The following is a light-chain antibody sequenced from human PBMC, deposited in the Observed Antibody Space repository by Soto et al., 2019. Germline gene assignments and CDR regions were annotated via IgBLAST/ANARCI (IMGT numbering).Light chain of an antibody. CDR1: SSDAGAYNY. CDR2: EVS. CDR3: CSFTSITTYV. V-gene: IGLV2-14*01. Sequence: QSVLTQPASVSGSLGQSITISCTGTSSDAGAYNYVSWYQQQPGKAPKLMISEVSNRPSGVSNRFSGSKSGNTASLIISGLQAEDEADYYCCSFTSITTYVFGTGTKVTVL. J-gene: IGLJ1*01.